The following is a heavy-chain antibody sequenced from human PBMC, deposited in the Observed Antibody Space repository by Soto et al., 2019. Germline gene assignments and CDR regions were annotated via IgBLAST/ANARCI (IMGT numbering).Heavy chain of an antibody. CDR1: GGSISSSSYY. Sequence: SETLSLTCTVSGGSISSSSYYWGWIRQPPGKGLEWIGSIYYSGSTYYNPSLKSRVTISVDTSKNQFSLQLNSVTPEDTAVYYCARTKSVFDYWGQGTLVTVSS. CDR2: IYYSGST. J-gene: IGHJ4*02. V-gene: IGHV4-39*01. CDR3: ARTKSVFDY.